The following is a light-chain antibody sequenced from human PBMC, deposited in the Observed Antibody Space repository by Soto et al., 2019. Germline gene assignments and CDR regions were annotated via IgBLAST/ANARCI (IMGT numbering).Light chain of an antibody. J-gene: IGKJ1*01. Sequence: DIVLTQSPGTLSLSPGERATLSCRASQTVSGSYVAWYQQKPGQTPRLLIYGASSRATGIPDRFSGSGSGTDFTLTISRLDPEDFAVYYCQHYDRAPMWTFGQGTKVDI. CDR1: QTVSGSY. CDR2: GAS. V-gene: IGKV3-20*01. CDR3: QHYDRAPMWT.